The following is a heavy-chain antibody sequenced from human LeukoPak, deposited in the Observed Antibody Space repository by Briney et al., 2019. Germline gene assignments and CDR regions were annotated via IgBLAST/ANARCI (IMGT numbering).Heavy chain of an antibody. J-gene: IGHJ6*03. CDR3: ARSQPSEYQLPAYMDV. V-gene: IGHV4-38-2*02. Sequence: SETLSLTCTVSGYSISSGYYWGWIRQPPGKGLEWIGSIYHSGSTYYNPSLKSRVTISVDTSKNQFSLKLSSVTAADTAVYYCARSQPSEYQLPAYMDVWGKGTTVTVSS. CDR1: GYSISSGYY. D-gene: IGHD2-2*01. CDR2: IYHSGST.